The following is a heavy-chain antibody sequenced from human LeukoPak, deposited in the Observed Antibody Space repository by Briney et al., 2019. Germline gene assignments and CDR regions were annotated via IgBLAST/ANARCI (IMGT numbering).Heavy chain of an antibody. V-gene: IGHV3-23*01. CDR2: ISASGANT. CDR3: AKDIEISY. Sequence: GGSLRLSCAASGFAFKDSAMTWVRQAPGKGLEWVSLISASGANTYSTDSVKGRFTLSRDNSENTLYLQMNSLRAGDTAVYYCAKDIEISYWGQGTLVTVSS. D-gene: IGHD2-15*01. CDR1: GFAFKDSA. J-gene: IGHJ4*02.